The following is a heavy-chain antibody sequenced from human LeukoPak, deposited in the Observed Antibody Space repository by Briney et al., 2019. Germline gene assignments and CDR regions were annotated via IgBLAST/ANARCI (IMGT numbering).Heavy chain of an antibody. CDR1: GYTFTGYY. CDR2: INPNSGGT. J-gene: IGHJ5*02. V-gene: IGHV1-2*02. Sequence: ASVKVSCKASGYTFTGYYMRWVRQAPGQGLEWMGWINPNSGGTNYAQKFQGRVTLTRDTSISTAYMELSRLRSDDTAVYYCARVQYYYGSGSEIDPWGQGTLVTVSS. D-gene: IGHD3-10*01. CDR3: ARVQYYYGSGSEIDP.